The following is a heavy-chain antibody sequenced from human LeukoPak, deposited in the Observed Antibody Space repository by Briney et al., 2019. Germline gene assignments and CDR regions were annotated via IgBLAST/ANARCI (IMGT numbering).Heavy chain of an antibody. CDR2: ISGSGGST. D-gene: IGHD5-12*01. CDR3: AKSDGYDSYFDY. Sequence: GGSLXLXCAXXGXXFXSYAMSWVRQAPGKGLEWVSAISGSGGSTYYADSVKGRFTISRDNSKNTLYLQMNSLRAEDTAVYYCAKSDGYDSYFDYWGQGTLVTVSS. V-gene: IGHV3-23*01. CDR1: GXXFXSYA. J-gene: IGHJ4*02.